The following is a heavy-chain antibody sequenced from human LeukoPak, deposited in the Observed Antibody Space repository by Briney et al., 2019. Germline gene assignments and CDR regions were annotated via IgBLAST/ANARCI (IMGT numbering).Heavy chain of an antibody. CDR2: INGSGGST. D-gene: IGHD6-13*01. Sequence: GGSLRLSCAASGFTFSSYAMSWVRQAPGKGLEWVSDINGSGGSTYYADSVKGRFTISRDNSKNTLFLQMNSLRAEDTAVYYCARDFTSSWYPFYYMDVWGKGTTVTVSS. CDR3: ARDFTSSWYPFYYMDV. J-gene: IGHJ6*03. V-gene: IGHV3-23*01. CDR1: GFTFSSYA.